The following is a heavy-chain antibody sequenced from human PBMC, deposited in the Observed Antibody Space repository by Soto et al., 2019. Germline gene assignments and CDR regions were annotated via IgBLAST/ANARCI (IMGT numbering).Heavy chain of an antibody. Sequence: ASVKVSCKASGYTFTSYAMHWVRQAPGQRLEWMGWINAGNGNTKYSQKFQGRVTITRDTSASTAYMELSSLRSEDTAVYYCARVRYCSGGSCSWFDPWGQGTLVNVS. CDR1: GYTFTSYA. CDR3: ARVRYCSGGSCSWFDP. J-gene: IGHJ5*02. CDR2: INAGNGNT. V-gene: IGHV1-3*01. D-gene: IGHD2-15*01.